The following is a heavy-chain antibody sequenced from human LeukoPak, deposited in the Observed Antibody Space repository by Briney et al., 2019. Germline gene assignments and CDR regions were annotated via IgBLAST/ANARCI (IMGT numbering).Heavy chain of an antibody. D-gene: IGHD5-12*01. Sequence: ASVKVSCKVSGDTLTELSMHWVRQAPGKGLEWMGGFDPKEGERVYAQNFQGRVTMTRNPSISTAYMELSSLTSEDTAVYYCARGLRSGYVPFDYWGQGTLVTVSS. CDR3: ARGLRSGYVPFDY. CDR1: GDTLTELS. V-gene: IGHV1-24*01. CDR2: FDPKEGER. J-gene: IGHJ4*02.